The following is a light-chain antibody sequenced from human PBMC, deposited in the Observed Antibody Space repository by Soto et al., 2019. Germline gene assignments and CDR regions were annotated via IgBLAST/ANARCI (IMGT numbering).Light chain of an antibody. CDR1: QSVSSSY. CDR3: QQYGSSLYT. CDR2: GAS. Sequence: EIVLTQSPGTLSLSPGERPTLSCRASQSVSSSYLAWYQQKPGQAPRLLIYGASSRATGIPDRFSGSGSGTDFTLTISRLEPEDFAVYYCQQYGSSLYTFGKGTKLEIK. J-gene: IGKJ2*01. V-gene: IGKV3-20*01.